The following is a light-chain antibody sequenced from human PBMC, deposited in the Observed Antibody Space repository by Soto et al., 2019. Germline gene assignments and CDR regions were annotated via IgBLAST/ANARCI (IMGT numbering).Light chain of an antibody. Sequence: DIQMTQSPSSLSAFVGDTVTITCRASQDISNFLAWYQQKPGKVPKLLIYAASTLQSGVPSRFSGSGSGTDFTLTISSLQPEDFATYYCQQSYSTPRTFGQGTKVDSK. CDR1: QDISNF. J-gene: IGKJ1*01. CDR3: QQSYSTPRT. CDR2: AAS. V-gene: IGKV1-27*01.